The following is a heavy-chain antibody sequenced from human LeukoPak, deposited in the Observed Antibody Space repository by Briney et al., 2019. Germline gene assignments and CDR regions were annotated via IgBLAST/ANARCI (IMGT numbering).Heavy chain of an antibody. CDR3: ARAGLRDCSSTSCPFDY. D-gene: IGHD2-2*01. Sequence: HPSQTLSLTCTVSGGSISSGDSYWSWIRQPPGKGLEWIAYIYLSGSTYYNPSLKSRVTISLDTSKNQFSLKLSSVTAADTAVYYCARAGLRDCSSTSCPFDYWGQGTLVTVSS. J-gene: IGHJ4*02. V-gene: IGHV4-30-4*01. CDR1: GGSISSGDSY. CDR2: IYLSGST.